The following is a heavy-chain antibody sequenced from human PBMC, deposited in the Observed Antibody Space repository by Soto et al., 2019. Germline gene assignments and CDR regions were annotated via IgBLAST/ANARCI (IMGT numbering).Heavy chain of an antibody. D-gene: IGHD1-26*01. V-gene: IGHV3-74*01. Sequence: GGTLRLCCIASGFTFNTHWMHWVRQAPGKGLVWVSRIYFDGITTNYADSVKGRLTVSRDNAKNTVYLHVNTLRDEDTAVYYCARGGAMGVDYWGQGTLVTVSS. J-gene: IGHJ4*02. CDR3: ARGGAMGVDY. CDR1: GFTFNTHW. CDR2: IYFDGITT.